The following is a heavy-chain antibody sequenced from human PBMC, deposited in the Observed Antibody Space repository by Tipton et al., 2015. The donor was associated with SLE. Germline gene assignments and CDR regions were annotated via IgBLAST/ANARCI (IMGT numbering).Heavy chain of an antibody. Sequence: LRLSCAVYGGSFSGYYWSWIRQPPGKGLEWIGEINHSGSTNYNPSLKSRVTISVDTSKNQFSLKLSSVTAADTAVYYCARPYSWGSKWFDPWGQGTLVTVSS. CDR1: GGSFSGYY. V-gene: IGHV4-34*01. D-gene: IGHD7-27*01. J-gene: IGHJ5*02. CDR2: INHSGST. CDR3: ARPYSWGSKWFDP.